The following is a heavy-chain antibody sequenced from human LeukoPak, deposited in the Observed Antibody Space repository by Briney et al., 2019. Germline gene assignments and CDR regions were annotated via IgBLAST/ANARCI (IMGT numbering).Heavy chain of an antibody. D-gene: IGHD6-13*01. J-gene: IGHJ3*01. V-gene: IGHV3-30*04. CDR1: RFIFSSYA. CDR2: LSYDGSDK. Sequence: GGSLRLSCAASRFIFSSYAMHWVRQAPGKGLDWVAVLSYDGSDKYYADSVKGRFTISRDNSRNTLYLQMNSLRTEDTAMYYCARGGSSWDFAFDVWGQGTMVTVSS. CDR3: ARGGSSWDFAFDV.